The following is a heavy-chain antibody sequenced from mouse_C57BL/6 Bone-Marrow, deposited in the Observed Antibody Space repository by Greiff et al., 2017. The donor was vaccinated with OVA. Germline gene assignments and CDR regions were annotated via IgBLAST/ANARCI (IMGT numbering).Heavy chain of an antibody. D-gene: IGHD1-1*01. CDR3: ARCSTVVGWYFDV. CDR1: GYTFTNYW. V-gene: IGHV1-63*01. J-gene: IGHJ1*03. CDR2: IYPGGGYT. Sequence: QVQLQQSGAELVRPGTSVKMSCEASGYTFTNYWIGWAKQRPGHGLEWIGDIYPGGGYTNYNEKFKGKATLTADKSSSTAYMQFRSLTYEDWAVDTGARCSTVVGWYFDVGGTGTAVTVTS.